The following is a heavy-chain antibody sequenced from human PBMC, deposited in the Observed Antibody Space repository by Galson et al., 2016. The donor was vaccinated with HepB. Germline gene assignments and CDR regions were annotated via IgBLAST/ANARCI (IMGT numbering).Heavy chain of an antibody. Sequence: SLRLSCAASGFTFSTYNMNWVRQAPGKGLEWVAVTELDGSVKFYAAAVKGRFTISRDNSKNTLYLQMNSLRAEDTAVYYCARKHETSGYADDFDMWGQGTMVTVSS. V-gene: IGHV3-30-3*01. CDR1: GFTFSTYN. CDR2: TELDGSVK. D-gene: IGHD3-22*01. CDR3: ARKHETSGYADDFDM. J-gene: IGHJ3*02.